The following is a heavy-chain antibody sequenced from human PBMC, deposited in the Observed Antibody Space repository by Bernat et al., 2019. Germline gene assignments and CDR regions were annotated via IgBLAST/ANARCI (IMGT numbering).Heavy chain of an antibody. Sequence: QLLESGGGLVQPGGSLRLSCAASGFTFSNSTMNWVRQAPGKGLEWVSVIYSGGSTYYADSVKGRFTISRDNSKNTLYLQMNSLRAEDTAVYYCARDRAAAGTFGAFDIWGQGTMVTVSS. D-gene: IGHD6-13*01. J-gene: IGHJ3*02. CDR3: ARDRAAAGTFGAFDI. V-gene: IGHV3-66*01. CDR2: IYSGGST. CDR1: GFTFSNST.